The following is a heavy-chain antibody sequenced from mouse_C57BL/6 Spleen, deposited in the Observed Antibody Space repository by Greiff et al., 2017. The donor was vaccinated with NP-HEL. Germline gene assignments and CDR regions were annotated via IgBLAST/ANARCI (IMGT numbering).Heavy chain of an antibody. D-gene: IGHD2-4*01. J-gene: IGHJ3*01. CDR2: IRLKSDNYAT. V-gene: IGHV6-3*01. CDR1: GFTFSNYW. Sequence: EVKLEESGGGLVQPGGSMKLSCVASGFTFSNYWMNWVRQSPEKGLEWVAQIRLKSDNYATHYAESVKGRFTISRDDSKSSVYLQMNNLRAEDTGIYYCTGGGGYDYGDVPFAYWGQGTLVTVSA. CDR3: TGGGGYDYGDVPFAY.